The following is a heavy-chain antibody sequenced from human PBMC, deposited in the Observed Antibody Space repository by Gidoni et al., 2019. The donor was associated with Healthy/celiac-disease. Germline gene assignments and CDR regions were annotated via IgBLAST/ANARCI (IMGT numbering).Heavy chain of an antibody. CDR1: GLTFRSYA. CDR3: AKLGGYDRLYNWFDP. CDR2: ISGSGGST. D-gene: IGHD5-12*01. Sequence: EVQLLESGGGLVQPGGSLSFPCAASGLTFRSYAMSCVRQAPAKGLEVVSAISGSGGSTYYADSVEGRFTISRDNSKNTLYLQMNSLRAEDTAVYYCAKLGGYDRLYNWFDPWGQGTLVTVSS. J-gene: IGHJ5*02. V-gene: IGHV3-23*01.